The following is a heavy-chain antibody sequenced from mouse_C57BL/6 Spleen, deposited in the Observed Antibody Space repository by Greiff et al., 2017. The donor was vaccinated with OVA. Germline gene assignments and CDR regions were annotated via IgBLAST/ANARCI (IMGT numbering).Heavy chain of an antibody. D-gene: IGHD2-1*01. V-gene: IGHV1-15*01. CDR2: IDPETGGT. CDR3: TRSIYYGNLYAMDY. CDR1: GYTFTDYE. Sequence: QVQLQQSGAELVRPGASVTLSCKASGYTFTDYEMHWVKQTPVHGLEWIGAIDPETGGTAYNQKFKGKAILTADKSSSTAYMELRSLTSEDSAVYYCTRSIYYGNLYAMDYWGQGTSVTVSS. J-gene: IGHJ4*01.